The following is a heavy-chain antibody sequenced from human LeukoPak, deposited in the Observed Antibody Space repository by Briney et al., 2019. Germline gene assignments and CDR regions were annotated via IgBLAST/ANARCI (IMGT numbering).Heavy chain of an antibody. Sequence: PGGSLRLSCAASGFTFRSYAIYWVRQAPGKGLKWVSGISGSGGDTYFADSVKGRFTISRDNSKNTVFLQMDSLRAEDTAVYYCAKTTAGYSSGRYPGWPIDYWGQGTLVTVSS. CDR1: GFTFRSYA. CDR2: ISGSGGDT. J-gene: IGHJ4*02. D-gene: IGHD6-19*01. CDR3: AKTTAGYSSGRYPGWPIDY. V-gene: IGHV3-23*01.